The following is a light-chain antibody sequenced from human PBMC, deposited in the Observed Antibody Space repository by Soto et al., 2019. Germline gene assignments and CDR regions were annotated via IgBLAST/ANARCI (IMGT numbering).Light chain of an antibody. CDR3: QQYDNWPPWIT. CDR2: GAS. CDR1: QSVSSN. V-gene: IGKV3-15*01. J-gene: IGKJ5*01. Sequence: EIVMTQSPATLSVSPGERATLSCRASQSVSSNLAWYQQKPGQAPRLLIYGASTRATGIPARFSGSWSGTEFTLTVSSLQSEDFAVYYCQQYDNWPPWITFGQGTRLEIK.